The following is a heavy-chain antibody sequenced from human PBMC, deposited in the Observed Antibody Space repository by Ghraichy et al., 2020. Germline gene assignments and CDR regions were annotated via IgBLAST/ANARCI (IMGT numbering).Heavy chain of an antibody. CDR2: IYHSGST. D-gene: IGHD2/OR15-2a*01. Sequence: LSLTCAVSGGSISSGGYSWSWIRQPPGKGLEWIGYIYHSGSTYYNPSLKSRVTISVDRSKNQFSLKLSSVTAADTAVYYCARRVTSTNYFDYWGQGTLVTVSS. J-gene: IGHJ4*02. CDR1: GGSISSGGYS. V-gene: IGHV4-30-2*01. CDR3: ARRVTSTNYFDY.